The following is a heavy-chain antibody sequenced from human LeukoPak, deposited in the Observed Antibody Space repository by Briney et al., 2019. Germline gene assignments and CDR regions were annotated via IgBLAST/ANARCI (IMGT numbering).Heavy chain of an antibody. D-gene: IGHD3-10*01. Sequence: GADLQISFKGSGCRFSSYWIGWGHQMPGKGRGWMGIIYPVYSHTRYSPSFQRQVTISADKSISTAYLQWSSLKASDTAMYYCASLGSVSYYREFDPWGQGTLVTVSS. V-gene: IGHV5-51*07. CDR2: IYPVYSHT. J-gene: IGHJ5*02. CDR3: ASLGSVSYYREFDP. CDR1: GCRFSSYW.